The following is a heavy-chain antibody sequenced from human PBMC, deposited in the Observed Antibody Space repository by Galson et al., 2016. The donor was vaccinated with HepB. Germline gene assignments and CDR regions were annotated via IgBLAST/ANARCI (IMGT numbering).Heavy chain of an antibody. CDR1: GGTFSSYV. CDR3: ARARVEVATITNLGYFDL. D-gene: IGHD5-24*01. CDR2: IIPIFGTT. V-gene: IGHV1-69*13. Sequence: SVKVSCKASGGTFSSYVISWVRQAPGQGLEWMGGIIPIFGTTNYAQKFQGRVTITADESTSTAYMELSSLRSEDTAVYYCARARVEVATITNLGYFDLWGRGTLVAVSS. J-gene: IGHJ2*01.